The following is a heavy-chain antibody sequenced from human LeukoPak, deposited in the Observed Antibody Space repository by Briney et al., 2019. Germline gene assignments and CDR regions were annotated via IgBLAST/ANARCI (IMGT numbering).Heavy chain of an antibody. V-gene: IGHV1-46*01. CDR2: INPSGGST. CDR1: GSTFTSYY. CDR3: ARLSGGYY. D-gene: IGHD4-23*01. J-gene: IGHJ4*02. Sequence: ASVNLSLKASGSTFTSYYMHWVRQPPGQGLERVGIINPSGGSTSYAQTFQVRVTMTSSTYTTTVYMEVSSLGSEDAGGYYCARLSGGYYWGQGTLVTVSS.